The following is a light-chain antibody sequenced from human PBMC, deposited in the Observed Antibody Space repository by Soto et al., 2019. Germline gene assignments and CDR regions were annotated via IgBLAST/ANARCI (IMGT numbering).Light chain of an antibody. CDR3: CSYAGSYPYV. V-gene: IGLV2-11*01. CDR1: SSDVGGYNY. Sequence: QSVLTQPRSVSGSPGQSVTISCTGTSSDVGGYNYVSWYQQHPGKAPKLMIFDVSKRPSGVPDRFSGSKSANTASLTISGLQAEDEADYYCCSYAGSYPYVFGTGTKV. J-gene: IGLJ1*01. CDR2: DVS.